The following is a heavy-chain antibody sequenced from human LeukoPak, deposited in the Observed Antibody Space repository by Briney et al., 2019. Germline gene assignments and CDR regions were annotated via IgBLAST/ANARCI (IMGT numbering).Heavy chain of an antibody. J-gene: IGHJ2*01. Sequence: KRGESLKISCKGSGYSFTNYWIGWVRQMPGKGLEWMGIIYPGDSDTRYSPSFQGQVTISADKSINTAYLQWSSLKASDTAMYYCARRVVNNRNWYFNLWGRGTLVTVSS. CDR1: GYSFTNYW. D-gene: IGHD4-23*01. V-gene: IGHV5-51*01. CDR3: ARRVVNNRNWYFNL. CDR2: IYPGDSDT.